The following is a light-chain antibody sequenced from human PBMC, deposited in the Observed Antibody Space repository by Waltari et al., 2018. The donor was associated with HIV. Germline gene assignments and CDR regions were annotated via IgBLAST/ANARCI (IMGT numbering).Light chain of an antibody. CDR2: DVF. CDR3: LQDYAYPRT. CDR1: QGIRND. J-gene: IGKJ1*01. V-gene: IGKV1-6*01. Sequence: AIQMTQSPSSLSASVGDRVTITCRASQGIRNDLGWYQQKPGKAPKLLIYDVFNLQSGVPSRFSGSGSGTDFTLTISNLQPEDFATYYCLQDYAYPRTFGQGTKVEIK.